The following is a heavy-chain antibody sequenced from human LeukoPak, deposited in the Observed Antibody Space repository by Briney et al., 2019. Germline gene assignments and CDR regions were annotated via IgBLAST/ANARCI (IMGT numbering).Heavy chain of an antibody. D-gene: IGHD7-27*01. J-gene: IGHJ6*02. Sequence: GGSLRLSCAASGFSFSSYGMHWVRQAPGKGLEWVAVISNDGSNKYYADSVKGRFTISRDNSKNSLFLQMNSLRAEDTALYYCAKVSGNWGYYYSYAMDVWGQGTTVTVSS. CDR1: GFSFSSYG. CDR3: AKVSGNWGYYYSYAMDV. CDR2: ISNDGSNK. V-gene: IGHV3-30*18.